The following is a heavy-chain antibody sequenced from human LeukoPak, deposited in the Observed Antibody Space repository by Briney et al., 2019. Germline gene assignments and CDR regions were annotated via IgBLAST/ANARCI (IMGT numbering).Heavy chain of an antibody. Sequence: PGGSLRLSCAASGFTFSNYEMDWVRQAPGKGLEWVSYISGSGTTIFYADSVKGRFTISRDNAKNSLYLQMNSLRAEDTAVYYCVASDDYGDNYFDHWGQGTLVTVSS. CDR1: GFTFSNYE. V-gene: IGHV3-48*03. D-gene: IGHD4-17*01. CDR3: VASDDYGDNYFDH. CDR2: ISGSGTTI. J-gene: IGHJ4*02.